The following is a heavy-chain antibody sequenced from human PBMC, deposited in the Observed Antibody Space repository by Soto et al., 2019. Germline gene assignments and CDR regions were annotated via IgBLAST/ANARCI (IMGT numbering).Heavy chain of an antibody. CDR2: IRCTASYT. V-gene: IGHV3-33*01. CDR1: GFSFGTYA. CDR3: ARGRGAGYKYCGMDV. D-gene: IGHD3-10*01. J-gene: IGHJ6*02. Sequence: GGSLRLSCAASGFSFGTYAMNWVRQAPGKGLEWVSVIRCTASYTYYSDSVKGRFTISRDNSKNTLYLEMNSLRAEDTAVYYCARGRGAGYKYCGMDVWGQGTQVTVSS.